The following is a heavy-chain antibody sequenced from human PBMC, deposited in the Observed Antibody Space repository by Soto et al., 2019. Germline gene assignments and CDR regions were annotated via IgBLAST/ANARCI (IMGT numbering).Heavy chain of an antibody. Sequence: GASVKVSCKVSGYTLTELSMHWVRQAPGKGLEWMGGFDPEDGETIYAQKFQGRVTMTEDTSTDTAYMELSSLRSEDTAVYYCATLTGYYYYFDYWGQGTLVTVS. CDR2: FDPEDGET. V-gene: IGHV1-24*01. J-gene: IGHJ4*02. CDR1: GYTLTELS. D-gene: IGHD3-9*01. CDR3: ATLTGYYYYFDY.